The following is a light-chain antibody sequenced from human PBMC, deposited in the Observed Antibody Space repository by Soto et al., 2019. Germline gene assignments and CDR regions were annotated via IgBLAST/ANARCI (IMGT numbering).Light chain of an antibody. CDR3: TSYTSSSTVL. CDR2: DVS. Sequence: QSALTQPASVSGSPGQSITISCTGTSSDVGGYNYVSWYQQHPGKAPKLMIYDVSNRPSGISNRFSGSKSGNTASLTIFGLQPEDEADYYCTSYTSSSTVLFGGVTKVTVL. J-gene: IGLJ3*02. V-gene: IGLV2-14*01. CDR1: SSDVGGYNY.